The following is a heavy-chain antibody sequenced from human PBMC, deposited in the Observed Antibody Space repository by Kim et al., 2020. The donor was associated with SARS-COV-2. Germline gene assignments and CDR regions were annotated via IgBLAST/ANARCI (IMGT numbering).Heavy chain of an antibody. CDR3: AKYGGVTTVAFDM. J-gene: IGHJ3*02. D-gene: IGHD4-4*01. V-gene: IGHV1-18*01. CDR2: ISAYNGIT. Sequence: ASVKVSCKASGYIFKNYGISWVRQAPGQGLEWMGWISAYNGITENAQRLQGRVTLTMDTSTNTAYMELRSLSHDDTAIYYCAKYGGVTTVAFDMWGQGTM. CDR1: GYIFKNYG.